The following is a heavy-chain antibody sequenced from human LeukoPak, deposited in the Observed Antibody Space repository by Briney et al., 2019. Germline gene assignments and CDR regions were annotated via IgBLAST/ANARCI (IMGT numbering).Heavy chain of an antibody. J-gene: IGHJ5*02. CDR2: ISSSSSYI. Sequence: GGSLRLSCAASGFTFSSYSMNWVRQAPGKGLEWVSSISSSSSYIYYADSVKGRFTISRDNAKNSLYLQMNSLRAEDTAVYYCARETIAAAGKGFDPWGQGTLVTVSS. CDR3: ARETIAAAGKGFDP. D-gene: IGHD6-13*01. CDR1: GFTFSSYS. V-gene: IGHV3-21*01.